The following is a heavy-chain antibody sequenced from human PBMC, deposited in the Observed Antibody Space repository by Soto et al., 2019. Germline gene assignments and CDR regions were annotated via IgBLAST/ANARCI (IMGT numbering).Heavy chain of an antibody. CDR2: IYSGGST. V-gene: IGHV3-53*01. CDR1: GFTVSSNY. CDR3: ARDYCTNGVCYFDY. Sequence: GGSLRLSCAASGFTVSSNYMSWVRQAPGKGLEWVSVIYSGGSTYYADSVKGRFTISRDNSKNTLYLQMNSLRAEDTAVYYCARDYCTNGVCYFDYWGQGTLVTVSS. J-gene: IGHJ4*02. D-gene: IGHD2-8*01.